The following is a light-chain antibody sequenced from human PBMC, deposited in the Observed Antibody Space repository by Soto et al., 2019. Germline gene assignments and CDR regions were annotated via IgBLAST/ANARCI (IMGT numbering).Light chain of an antibody. J-gene: IGKJ4*01. V-gene: IGKV3-20*01. Sequence: EMVLTQSPGTRSLSPGERATLSCRASQSGSSNYLAWYQQKPGQAHRLLIYGASIRATGIPDRLIGSGSGTDFTLTISRLEPQDFAVYYCQQYGGSPRVTFGGGTKVEIK. CDR2: GAS. CDR1: QSGSSNY. CDR3: QQYGGSPRVT.